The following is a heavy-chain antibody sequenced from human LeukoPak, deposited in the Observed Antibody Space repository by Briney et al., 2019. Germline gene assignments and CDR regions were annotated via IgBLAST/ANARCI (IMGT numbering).Heavy chain of an antibody. J-gene: IGHJ4*02. CDR2: TYASGTT. Sequence: SETLSLTCNVSGGSISSGGYYWTWIRQPPGKGLELIGFTYASGTTYYNPSLKKRVTISVDTSKNQFSLKLSSVTAADTAVYYCVSMYSSNSLDYWGQGTLVTVSS. D-gene: IGHD6-13*01. V-gene: IGHV4-30-2*01. CDR1: GGSISSGGYY. CDR3: VSMYSSNSLDY.